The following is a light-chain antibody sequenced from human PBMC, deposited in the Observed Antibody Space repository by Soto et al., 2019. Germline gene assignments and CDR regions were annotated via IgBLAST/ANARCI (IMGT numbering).Light chain of an antibody. J-gene: IGLJ1*01. CDR2: EVS. CDR1: SSDVCGYNY. CDR3: SSYTSSSTPWDV. V-gene: IGLV2-14*01. Sequence: QSALTQPASVSGSPGQSITISCTGTSSDVCGYNYVSWYQQHPGKAPKLMIYEVSNRPSGVSNRFSGSKSGNTASLTISGLQAEDEADYYCSSYTSSSTPWDVFGTGTKVTVL.